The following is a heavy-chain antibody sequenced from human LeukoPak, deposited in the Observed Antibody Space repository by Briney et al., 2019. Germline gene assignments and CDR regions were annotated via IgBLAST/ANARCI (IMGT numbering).Heavy chain of an antibody. Sequence: GGSLRFSCAASGFTFSSYSMNWVSQAPGKGLEWVSSISSSSSYIYYADSVKGRFTISRDNAKNSLYLQMNSLRAEDTAVYYCARDPAMVTIYYYYMDVWGKGTTVTVSS. V-gene: IGHV3-21*01. CDR3: ARDPAMVTIYYYYMDV. CDR1: GFTFSSYS. J-gene: IGHJ6*03. D-gene: IGHD5-18*01. CDR2: ISSSSSYI.